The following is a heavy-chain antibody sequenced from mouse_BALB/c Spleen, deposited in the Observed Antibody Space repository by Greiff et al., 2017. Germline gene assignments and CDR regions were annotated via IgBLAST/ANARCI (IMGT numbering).Heavy chain of an antibody. CDR1: GFNIKDYY. V-gene: IGHV14-4*02. Sequence: EVQLQQSGAELVRSGASVKLSCTASGFNIKDYYMHWVKQRPEQGLEWIGWIDPENGDTEYAPKFQGKATMTADTSSNTAYLQLSSLTSEDTAVYSCKNWNSLLRLDYWGQGTTLTVSS. CDR3: KNWNSLLRLDY. J-gene: IGHJ2*01. D-gene: IGHD1-2*01. CDR2: IDPENGDT.